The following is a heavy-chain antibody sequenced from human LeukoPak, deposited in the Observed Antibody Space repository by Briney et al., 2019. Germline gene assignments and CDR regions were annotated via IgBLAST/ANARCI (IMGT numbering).Heavy chain of an antibody. V-gene: IGHV5-51*01. CDR2: IYPGGSET. Sequence: GESLKISCEVSGYSFTSHWIGWVRQMPGKGLEWMGIIYPGGSETRYSPSFQGQVTISVDKSISTAYLQWSSLKASDTAMYYCARSRRYTYGYVDYWGQGTLVTVSS. CDR3: ARSRRYTYGYVDY. J-gene: IGHJ4*02. D-gene: IGHD5-18*01. CDR1: GYSFTSHW.